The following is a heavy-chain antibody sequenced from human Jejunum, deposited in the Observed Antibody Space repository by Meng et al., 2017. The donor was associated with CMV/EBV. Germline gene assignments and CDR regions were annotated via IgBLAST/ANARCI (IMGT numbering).Heavy chain of an antibody. J-gene: IGHJ4*02. CDR2: INSDGSRT. CDR3: ARRVCSSTICLGPEYYFDY. V-gene: IGHV3-74*03. Sequence: NFWMHWVRQAPGEGLVWVSRINSDGSRTTCANSVKGRFTISRDNVENTLYLQMNRLRDEDTAVYYCARRVCSSTICLGPEYYFDYWGRGTLVTVSS. D-gene: IGHD2-2*01. CDR1: NFW.